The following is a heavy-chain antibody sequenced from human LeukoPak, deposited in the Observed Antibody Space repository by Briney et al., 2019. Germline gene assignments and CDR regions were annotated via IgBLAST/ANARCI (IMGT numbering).Heavy chain of an antibody. D-gene: IGHD3-22*01. CDR1: GFTFSSYD. Sequence: GGSLRLSCAASGFTFSSYDMHWVRQATGKGLEWVSAIGTAGDTYYPGSVKGRFTISRENAKNSLYLQMNSLRAGDTAVYYCARAGANDYYDSSGYYYHPFDYWGQGTLVTVSS. J-gene: IGHJ4*02. V-gene: IGHV3-13*01. CDR3: ARAGANDYYDSSGYYYHPFDY. CDR2: IGTAGDT.